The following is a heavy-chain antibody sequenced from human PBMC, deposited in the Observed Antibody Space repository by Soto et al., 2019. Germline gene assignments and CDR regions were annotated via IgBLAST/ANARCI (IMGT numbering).Heavy chain of an antibody. Sequence: SETLSLTWTVSGGSITSDGYSWSRVRQPRGKGLEWISYIYQSGSAYYNPSLKCRVTTSVDKSKNHFSLKLNSLAAADTAVYYCASDYDPAAGFGMDVWGQGTTVTVSS. V-gene: IGHV4-30-2*01. J-gene: IGHJ6*02. CDR1: GGSITSDGYS. D-gene: IGHD5-12*01. CDR2: IYQSGSA. CDR3: ASDYDPAAGFGMDV.